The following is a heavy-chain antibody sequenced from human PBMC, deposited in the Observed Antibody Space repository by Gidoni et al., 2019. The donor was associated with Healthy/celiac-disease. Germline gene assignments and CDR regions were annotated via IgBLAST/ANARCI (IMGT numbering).Heavy chain of an antibody. D-gene: IGHD3-22*01. CDR3: ARDQDDSGGYYYVY. V-gene: IGHV1-69*01. J-gene: IGHJ4*02. CDR2: A. Sequence: ANYAQKFQGRVTITADESTSTAYMERSSLRSEDTAVYYCARDQDDSGGYYYVYWGQGTLVTVSS.